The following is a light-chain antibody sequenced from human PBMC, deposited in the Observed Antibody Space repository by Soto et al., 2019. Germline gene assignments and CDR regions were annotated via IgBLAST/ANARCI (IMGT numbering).Light chain of an antibody. Sequence: QSVLTQPPSASGTPGQRVTISCSGSSSNIGSNYVYWYQQLPGTAPKLLIYRNNQRHSGVPDRFSGSKSGTSASLAISGLRSEEEADYYCAAWDDSLSGYVVFGGGTKLTVL. CDR1: SSNIGSNY. V-gene: IGLV1-47*01. J-gene: IGLJ2*01. CDR2: RNN. CDR3: AAWDDSLSGYVV.